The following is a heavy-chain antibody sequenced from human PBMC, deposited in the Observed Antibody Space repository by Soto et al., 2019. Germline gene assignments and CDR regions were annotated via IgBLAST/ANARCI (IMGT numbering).Heavy chain of an antibody. CDR3: ARGTPGDRVFLCAFDI. J-gene: IGHJ3*02. CDR1: GYSFTSYW. CDR2: IYPGDSDT. Sequence: GESLKISCKGSGYSFTSYWIGWVRQMPGKGLEWMGIIYPGDSDTRYSPSFQGQVTISADKSISTAYLQWSSLKASDTAMYYCARGTPGDRVFLCAFDIWGQGTMVTVSS. V-gene: IGHV5-51*01. D-gene: IGHD7-27*01.